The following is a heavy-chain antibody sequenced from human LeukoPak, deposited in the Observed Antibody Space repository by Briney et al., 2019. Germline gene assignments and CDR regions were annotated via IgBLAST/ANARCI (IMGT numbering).Heavy chain of an antibody. V-gene: IGHV1-46*01. CDR1: GYTFTSYY. CDR2: INPSGGST. J-gene: IGHJ2*01. Sequence: GASVKVSCKASGYTFTSYYMHWVRQAPGQGLEWMGLINPSGGSTSYAQKFQGRVTMTRDTSTSTVYMELSSLRSEDTAVYYCARDRRDGYNYWYFDLWGRGTLVTVSS. CDR3: ARDRRDGYNYWYFDL. D-gene: IGHD5-24*01.